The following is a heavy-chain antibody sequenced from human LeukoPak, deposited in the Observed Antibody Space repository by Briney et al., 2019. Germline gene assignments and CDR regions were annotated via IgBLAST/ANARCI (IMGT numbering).Heavy chain of an antibody. D-gene: IGHD3-16*01. CDR3: ASGGYDYVPYPAQW. J-gene: IGHJ4*02. CDR1: GGTFSSYA. Sequence: SVKVSCKASGGTFSSYAISWVRQAPGQGLEWMGGIIPIFGTANYAQKFQGRVTITADESTSTAYMELSSLRSEDTAVHYCASGGYDYVPYPAQWWGQGTLVTVSS. CDR2: IIPIFGTA. V-gene: IGHV1-69*13.